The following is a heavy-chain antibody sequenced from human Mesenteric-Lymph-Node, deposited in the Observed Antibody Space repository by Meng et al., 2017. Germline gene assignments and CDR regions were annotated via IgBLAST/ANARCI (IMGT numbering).Heavy chain of an antibody. CDR3: TTSFLPGIDY. J-gene: IGHJ4*02. V-gene: IGHV3-15*01. Sequence: GESLKISCAGSGFTFTDAWMSWFRQAPGKGLEWVGRIKSKSYGERTEYAAPVKGRFTISRDDSKDTLYLQMNSLTAEDTAVYYCTTSFLPGIDYWGQGTLVTVSS. CDR2: IKSKSYGERT. CDR1: GFTFTDAW. D-gene: IGHD3-3*01.